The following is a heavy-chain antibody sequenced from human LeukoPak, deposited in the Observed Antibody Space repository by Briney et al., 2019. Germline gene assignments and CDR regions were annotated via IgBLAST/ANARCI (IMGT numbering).Heavy chain of an antibody. CDR1: GCSIRSYY. J-gene: IGHJ6*03. CDR2: IYTSGST. CDR3: ARDSTVTTFNYMDV. D-gene: IGHD4-11*01. Sequence: SETLSLTCTVPGCSIRSYYWSWIRQPAGKGLEWIGRIYTSGSTSYNPSLKSRVTISLDKSKNQFSLKLSSVAAADTAVYYCARDSTVTTFNYMDVWGKGTTVTVSS. V-gene: IGHV4-4*07.